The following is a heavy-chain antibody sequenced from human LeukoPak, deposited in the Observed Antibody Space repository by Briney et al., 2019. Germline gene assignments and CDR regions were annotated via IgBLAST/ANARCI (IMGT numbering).Heavy chain of an antibody. Sequence: PGGSLRLSCAASGFTFSSYAMHWVRQAPGKGLEWVAVISYDGSNEYYADSVKGRFTISRDNSKNTLYLQMNSLRAEDTAVYYCASATIPAMVIYYCMDVWGKGTTVTVSS. CDR2: ISYDGSNE. D-gene: IGHD5-18*01. J-gene: IGHJ6*03. V-gene: IGHV3-30*01. CDR1: GFTFSSYA. CDR3: ASATIPAMVIYYCMDV.